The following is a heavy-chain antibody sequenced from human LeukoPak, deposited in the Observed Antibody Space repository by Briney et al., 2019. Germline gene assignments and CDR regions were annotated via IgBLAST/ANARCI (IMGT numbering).Heavy chain of an antibody. Sequence: GGSLRLSCAASGFTFTIFGLNWVRQAPGKGPEWVSYIDARSGITYYADSVQGRFTISRDNSKNTLYLQMNSLRAEDTAVYYCARDVPTRNYDILTGYSGYWGQGTLVTVSS. CDR1: GFTFTIFG. CDR3: ARDVPTRNYDILTGYSGY. D-gene: IGHD3-9*01. CDR2: IDARSGIT. J-gene: IGHJ4*02. V-gene: IGHV3-48*01.